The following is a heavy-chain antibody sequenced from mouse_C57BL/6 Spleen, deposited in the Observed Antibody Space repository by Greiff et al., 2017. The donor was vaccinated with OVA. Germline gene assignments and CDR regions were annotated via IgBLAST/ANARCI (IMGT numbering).Heavy chain of an antibody. V-gene: IGHV1-80*01. CDR2: IYPGDGDT. D-gene: IGHD1-2*01. Sequence: VKLMESGAELVKPGASVKISCKASGYAFSSYWMNWVKQRPGKGLEWIGQIYPGDGDTNYNGKFKGKATLTADKSSSTAYMQLSSLTSEDSAVYFCARSGLRLHAMDYWGQGTSVTVSS. CDR1: GYAFSSYW. J-gene: IGHJ4*01. CDR3: ARSGLRLHAMDY.